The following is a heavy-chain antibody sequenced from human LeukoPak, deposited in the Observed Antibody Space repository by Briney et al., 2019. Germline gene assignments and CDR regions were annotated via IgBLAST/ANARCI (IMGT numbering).Heavy chain of an antibody. Sequence: ASVKVSCKASGGTFSSYAISWVRQAPGQGLEWMGGIIPIFGTANYAQKIQGRVTITADESTSTAYMELSSLRSDDTAVYYCAYLPESGYDFWQGSLDPWGQGTLVTVSS. D-gene: IGHD3-3*01. CDR3: AYLPESGYDFWQGSLDP. CDR2: IIPIFGTA. V-gene: IGHV1-69*01. J-gene: IGHJ5*02. CDR1: GGTFSSYA.